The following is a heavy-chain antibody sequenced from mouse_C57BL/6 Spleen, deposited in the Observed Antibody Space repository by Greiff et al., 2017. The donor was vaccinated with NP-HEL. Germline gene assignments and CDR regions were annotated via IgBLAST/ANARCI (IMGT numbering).Heavy chain of an antibody. Sequence: VQLQQPGAELVRPGSSVKLSCKASGYTFTSYWMHWVKQRPIQGLEWIGNIDPSDSETHYNQKFKDKATLTVDKSSSTAYMQLSSLTSEDSAVYYCARGYYGSSYEDWFAYWGQGTLVTVSA. V-gene: IGHV1-52*01. CDR1: GYTFTSYW. CDR2: IDPSDSET. D-gene: IGHD1-1*01. J-gene: IGHJ3*01. CDR3: ARGYYGSSYEDWFAY.